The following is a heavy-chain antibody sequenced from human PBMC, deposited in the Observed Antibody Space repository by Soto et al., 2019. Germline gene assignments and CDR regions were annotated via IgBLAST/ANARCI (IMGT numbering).Heavy chain of an antibody. J-gene: IGHJ6*02. V-gene: IGHV3-23*01. Sequence: PGGSLRLSCAASGFTLSSYAMNWVRQAPGKGLEWVSAISGTGYNTYYADSLKGRFTISRDNSKNTLSLQMNSLRAEDTAVYYCARDTQFSHPRGGMDVWGQGTTVTVSS. CDR2: ISGTGYNT. D-gene: IGHD3-10*01. CDR3: ARDTQFSHPRGGMDV. CDR1: GFTLSSYA.